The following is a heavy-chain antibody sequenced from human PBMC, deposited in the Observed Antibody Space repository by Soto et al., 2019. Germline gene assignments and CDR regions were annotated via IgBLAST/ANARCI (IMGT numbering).Heavy chain of an antibody. Sequence: GGSLRLSCAASGFTFSSYAMSWVRQAPGKGLEWVSAISGSGGSTYYADSVKGRFTISRDNSKNTLYLQMNSLRAEDTAVYYCAKLTWGNYYDSSVPYFDYWGQGTLVTVSS. CDR3: AKLTWGNYYDSSVPYFDY. V-gene: IGHV3-23*01. CDR1: GFTFSSYA. CDR2: ISGSGGST. D-gene: IGHD3-22*01. J-gene: IGHJ4*02.